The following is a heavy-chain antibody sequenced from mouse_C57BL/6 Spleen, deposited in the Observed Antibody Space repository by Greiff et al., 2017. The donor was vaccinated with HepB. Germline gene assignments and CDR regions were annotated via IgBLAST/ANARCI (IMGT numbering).Heavy chain of an antibody. Sequence: QVQLQQSGAELVKPGASVKLSCKASGYTFTSYWMHWVKQRPGRGLEWIGRIDPNSGGTKYNEKFKSKATLTVDKPSSTAYMQLSSLTSEDSAVYYCARGYYYDYDEGGAMDYWGQGTSVTVSS. V-gene: IGHV1-72*01. D-gene: IGHD2-4*01. J-gene: IGHJ4*01. CDR3: ARGYYYDYDEGGAMDY. CDR2: IDPNSGGT. CDR1: GYTFTSYW.